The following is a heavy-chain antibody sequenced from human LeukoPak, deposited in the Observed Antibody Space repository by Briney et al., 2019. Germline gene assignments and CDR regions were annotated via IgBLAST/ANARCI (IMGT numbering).Heavy chain of an antibody. CDR2: MNPNSGNT. D-gene: IGHD3-10*01. CDR1: GCTFTGYY. V-gene: IGHV1-8*02. Sequence: ASVKVSCKASGCTFTGYYMHWVRQATGQGLEWMGWMNPNSGNTGYAQKFQGRVTMTRNTSISTAYMELSSLRSEDTAVYYCARGLFGELTYYYYYGMDVWGQGTTVTVSS. CDR3: ARGLFGELTYYYYYGMDV. J-gene: IGHJ6*02.